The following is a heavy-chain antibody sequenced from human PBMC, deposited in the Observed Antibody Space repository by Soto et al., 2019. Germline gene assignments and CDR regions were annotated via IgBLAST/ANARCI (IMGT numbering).Heavy chain of an antibody. CDR3: AREVTRDGSPFDY. CDR1: GGSISSGGYY. V-gene: IGHV4-31*03. J-gene: IGHJ4*02. D-gene: IGHD4-17*01. Sequence: QVQLQESGPGLVKPSQTLSLTCTVSGGSISSGGYYWSWIRQHPGKGLEWIGYIYYSGSTYYNPSLKSRVSISVDTSKNQFSLKLSSVTAADTAVYYCAREVTRDGSPFDYWGQGTLVTVSS. CDR2: IYYSGST.